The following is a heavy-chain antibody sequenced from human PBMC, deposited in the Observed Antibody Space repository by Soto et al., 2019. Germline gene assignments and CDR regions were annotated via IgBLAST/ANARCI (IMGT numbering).Heavy chain of an antibody. CDR3: DSVSIIGFSFDY. V-gene: IGHV4-30-4*01. D-gene: IGHD1-20*01. CDR1: GGSISTGDYY. J-gene: IGHJ4*02. Sequence: SETLSLTCTVSGGSISTGDYYWSWIRQPPGKGLEWIGYIYYSGSTYYNPSLKSRVAISVDTSKNQFSLKLSSVTAADTAVYYCDSVSIIGFSFDYWGQGXLVTVYS. CDR2: IYYSGST.